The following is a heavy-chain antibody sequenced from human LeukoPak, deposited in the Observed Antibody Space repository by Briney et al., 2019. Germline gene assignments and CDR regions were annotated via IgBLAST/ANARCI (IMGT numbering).Heavy chain of an antibody. CDR2: IEQDGINK. J-gene: IGHJ3*02. Sequence: GGSLRLSCAASGFTFSNYWMSWVRQAPGKGLEWVANIEQDGINKYYVDSVKGRFTISRDNAKNSLFLQMNSLRAEDTAVYYCSRGSTTSGYSSGWYSWDAFDIWGQGTMVTVSS. CDR1: GFTFSNYW. V-gene: IGHV3-7*01. D-gene: IGHD6-19*01. CDR3: SRGSTTSGYSSGWYSWDAFDI.